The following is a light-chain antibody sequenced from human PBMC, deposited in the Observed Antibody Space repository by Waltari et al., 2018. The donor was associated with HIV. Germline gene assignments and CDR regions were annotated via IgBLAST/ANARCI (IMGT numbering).Light chain of an antibody. CDR3: QVWEITDDHVV. CDR2: DDS. Sequence: SYVLTQPPSVSVAPGQTARITCGGSRIGSKSVHWYQQKPGQAPVLVVQDDSDRPSRIPGRLLGSNSGDTATLAISKVEAGDEADYYCQVWEITDDHVVFGGGTKLTVL. J-gene: IGLJ2*01. CDR1: RIGSKS. V-gene: IGLV3-21*02.